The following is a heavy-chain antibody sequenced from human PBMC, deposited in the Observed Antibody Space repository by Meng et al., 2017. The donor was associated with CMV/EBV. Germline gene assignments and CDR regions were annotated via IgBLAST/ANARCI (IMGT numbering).Heavy chain of an antibody. CDR2: ISSSSYI. CDR1: GFTFSSYS. CDR3: ARHVYRVGAFDI. Sequence: GGSLRLSCAASGFTFSSYSMNWVRQAPGKGLEWVSSISSSSYIYYADSVKGRFTISRDNAKNSLYLQMNSLRAEDTAVYYCARHVYRVGAFDIWGQGTMVTVSS. J-gene: IGHJ3*02. D-gene: IGHD2-2*02. V-gene: IGHV3-21*01.